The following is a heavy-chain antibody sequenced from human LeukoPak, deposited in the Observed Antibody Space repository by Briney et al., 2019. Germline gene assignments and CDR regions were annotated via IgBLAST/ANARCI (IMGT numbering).Heavy chain of an antibody. J-gene: IGHJ4*02. V-gene: IGHV4-34*01. CDR1: GGSFSGYY. CDR3: ARSHHYYDGSGHGY. D-gene: IGHD3-22*01. Sequence: SETLSLTCAVYGGSFSGYYWSWIRQPPGKGLEWIGEINHSGSTNYNPSLKSRVTISVDTSKNQFSLKLSSVTAADTAVYYWARSHHYYDGSGHGYWGQGTIITVSS. CDR2: INHSGST.